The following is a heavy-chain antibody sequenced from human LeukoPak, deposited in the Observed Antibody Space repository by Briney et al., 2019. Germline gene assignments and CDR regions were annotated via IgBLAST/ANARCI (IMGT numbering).Heavy chain of an antibody. CDR2: ISSSSSYI. J-gene: IGHJ4*02. Sequence: GGSLRLSCAASGFTFSSYSMNWVRQAPGKGLEWVSSISSSSSYIYYADSVKGRFTISRDNSKNALYLQMNSPRAEDTAVYYCAKTYYYGSGGDYWGQGTLVTVSS. V-gene: IGHV3-21*04. CDR3: AKTYYYGSGGDY. D-gene: IGHD3-10*01. CDR1: GFTFSSYS.